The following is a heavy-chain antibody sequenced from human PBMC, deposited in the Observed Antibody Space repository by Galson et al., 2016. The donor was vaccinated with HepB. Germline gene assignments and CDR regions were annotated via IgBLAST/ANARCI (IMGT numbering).Heavy chain of an antibody. CDR2: IYYSGST. CDR3: ASWGYSSSRYSDY. V-gene: IGHV4-31*03. CDR1: GGSISRGGYY. Sequence: TLSLTCTVSGGSISRGGYYWSWIRQHPGKGLEWIGYIYYSGSTYYSPSPRSRVTISADTSKNQFSLKLSSVTAADTAVYYCASWGYSSSRYSDYWGQGTLVTVSS. D-gene: IGHD6-13*01. J-gene: IGHJ4*02.